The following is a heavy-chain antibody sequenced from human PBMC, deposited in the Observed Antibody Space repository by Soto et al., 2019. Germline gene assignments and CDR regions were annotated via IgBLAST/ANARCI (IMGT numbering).Heavy chain of an antibody. J-gene: IGHJ4*02. V-gene: IGHV4-4*02. Sequence: QVQLRESGPGLVKPSGTLSLTCAVSGDAISSSYWWNWVRQSPGRGLEWIGEIFHIGSTNYNPSLKGRLNMSVDKTKNHFSLTLTSVTAADTAVYFCARGPIRGVQYYFDLWGPGTLVAVSS. CDR3: ARGPIRGVQYYFDL. CDR1: GDAISSSYW. CDR2: IFHIGST. D-gene: IGHD3-10*01.